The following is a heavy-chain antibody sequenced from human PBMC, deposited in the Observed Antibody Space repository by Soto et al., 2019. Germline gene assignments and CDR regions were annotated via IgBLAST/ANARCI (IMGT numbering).Heavy chain of an antibody. CDR2: IYYSGST. Sequence: SETLSLTCTVSGGSICSGGYYWSWIRQHPGKGLEWIGYIYYSGSTYYNPSLKSRVTISVDTSKNQFSLKLSSVTAADTAVYYCASIVDLPPYCSSTSCHYVVNYGMDVWGQGTTVTVSS. CDR3: ASIVDLPPYCSSTSCHYVVNYGMDV. J-gene: IGHJ6*02. D-gene: IGHD2-2*01. CDR1: GGSICSGGYY. V-gene: IGHV4-31*03.